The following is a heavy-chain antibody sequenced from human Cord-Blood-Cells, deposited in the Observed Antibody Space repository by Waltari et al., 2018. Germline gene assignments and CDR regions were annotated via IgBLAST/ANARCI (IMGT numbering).Heavy chain of an antibody. CDR2: INPNSGST. J-gene: IGHJ4*02. Sequence: QVQLVQSGAEVKKPGASVKVSCKASGYTFTGYYMPWVRQAPGQGLEWMGWINPNSGSTNSAQTVQGRVTRTRDTSISTADMELSRLRSADTAVYYCASAFRGNYTSSNFDYWGQRTLVTVSS. D-gene: IGHD1-26*01. CDR3: ASAFRGNYTSSNFDY. CDR1: GYTFTGYY. V-gene: IGHV1-2*02.